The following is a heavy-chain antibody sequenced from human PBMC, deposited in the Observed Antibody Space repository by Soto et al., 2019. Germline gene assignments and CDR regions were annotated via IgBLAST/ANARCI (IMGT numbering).Heavy chain of an antibody. J-gene: IGHJ3*02. D-gene: IGHD6-6*01. Sequence: GGSLRLSCAASGFTFSSYWMHWVRQAPGMGLVWVSRVSSDGSSTSYADSVKGRFTISRDNAKNTLYLQMNSLRAEDTAVYYCARTYSSYYAFDIWGQGTMVTVSS. CDR2: VSSDGSST. V-gene: IGHV3-74*01. CDR1: GFTFSSYW. CDR3: ARTYSSYYAFDI.